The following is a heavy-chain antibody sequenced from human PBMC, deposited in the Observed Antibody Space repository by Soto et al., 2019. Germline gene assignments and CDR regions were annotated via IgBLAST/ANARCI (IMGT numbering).Heavy chain of an antibody. J-gene: IGHJ3*02. Sequence: GGSLRLSCAASGFTFSSYAMSWVRQAPGKGLEWVSAISGSGGSTYYADSVKGRFTISRDNSKNTLYLQMNSLRAEDTAVYYCAKEGVGITMGGEHAFDIWGQGTMVTVSS. CDR2: ISGSGGST. D-gene: IGHD3-10*01. CDR3: AKEGVGITMGGEHAFDI. V-gene: IGHV3-23*01. CDR1: GFTFSSYA.